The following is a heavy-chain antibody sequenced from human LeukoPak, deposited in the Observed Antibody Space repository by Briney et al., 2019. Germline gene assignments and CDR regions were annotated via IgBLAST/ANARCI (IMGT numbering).Heavy chain of an antibody. D-gene: IGHD2-2*01. Sequence: SETLSLTCTVSGGSISSYYRSWIRQPAGKGLEWIGRIYTSGSTNYNPSLKSRVIMSVDACKNQFCLKLSSVTAADTAVYYCARGYCSSTRCYLGRVMDVWGEGTTVTVAS. V-gene: IGHV4-4*07. CDR2: IYTSGST. CDR3: ARGYCSSTRCYLGRVMDV. J-gene: IGHJ6*03. CDR1: GGSISSYY.